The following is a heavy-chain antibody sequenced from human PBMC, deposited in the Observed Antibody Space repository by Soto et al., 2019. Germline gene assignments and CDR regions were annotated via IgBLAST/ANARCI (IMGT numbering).Heavy chain of an antibody. Sequence: VSVKVSCKASGYTFTSYDINWVRQATGQGLEWMGWMNPNSGNTGYAQKFQGRVTMTRNTSISTAYMELSSLRSEDTAVYYCAILVVPAANDAFDIWGQGTMVTVSS. CDR3: AILVVPAANDAFDI. V-gene: IGHV1-8*02. J-gene: IGHJ3*02. CDR1: GYTFTSYD. CDR2: MNPNSGNT. D-gene: IGHD2-2*01.